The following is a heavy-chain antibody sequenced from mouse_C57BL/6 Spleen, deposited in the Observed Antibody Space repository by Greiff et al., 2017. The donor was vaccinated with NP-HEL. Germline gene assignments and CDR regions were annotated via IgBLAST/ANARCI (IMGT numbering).Heavy chain of an antibody. J-gene: IGHJ2*01. D-gene: IGHD2-13*01. CDR1: GYTFTSYG. CDR3: ARLTDYFDY. V-gene: IGHV1-81*01. CDR2: IYPRSGNT. Sequence: VQLKESGAELARPGASVKLSCKASGYTFTSYGISWVKQRTGQGLEWIGEIYPRSGNTYYNEKFKGKATLTADKSSSTAYMELRSLTSEDSAVYFCARLTDYFDYWGQGTTLTVSS.